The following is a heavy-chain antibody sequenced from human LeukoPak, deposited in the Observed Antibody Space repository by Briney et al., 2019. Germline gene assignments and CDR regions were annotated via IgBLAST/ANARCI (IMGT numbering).Heavy chain of an antibody. D-gene: IGHD3-16*01. CDR3: ASWGSVAARYYYYYYMDV. CDR2: ISAYNGNT. V-gene: IGHV1-18*01. J-gene: IGHJ6*03. Sequence: ASVKVSCKASGYTFTSYGISWVRQAPGQGLEWMGWISAYNGNTNYAQKLQGRVTMTTDTSTSTAYMELRSLRSDDTAVYYCASWGSVAARYYYYYYMDVWGKGTTVTVSS. CDR1: GYTFTSYG.